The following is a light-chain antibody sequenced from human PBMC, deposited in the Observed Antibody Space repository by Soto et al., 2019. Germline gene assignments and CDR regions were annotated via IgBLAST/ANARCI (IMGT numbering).Light chain of an antibody. Sequence: DIQMTQSPSTLSASVGDRVTITCRASQSISSWLAWYQQKPGKAPKLLIYKASNLESGVPSRFSGSGSGTEFTLTISSLQPDDFATYYGQQDNSSPTFGQGTKVEIK. J-gene: IGKJ1*01. CDR2: KAS. CDR3: QQDNSSPT. CDR1: QSISSW. V-gene: IGKV1-5*03.